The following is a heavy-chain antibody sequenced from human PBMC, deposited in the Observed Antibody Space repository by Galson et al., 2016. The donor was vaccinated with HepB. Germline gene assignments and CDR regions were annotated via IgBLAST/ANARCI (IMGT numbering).Heavy chain of an antibody. CDR2: TYYRSKRSN. D-gene: IGHD3-10*01. J-gene: IGHJ3*02. V-gene: IGHV6-1*01. CDR1: GDSVSSNGAA. Sequence: CAISGDSVSSNGAAWNWIRQSPSRGLEWLGRTYYRSKRSNKYAVSVQGRITINPDPSKNQFYLQLNSVTPEDTAGYYCARNRGTWDGSGELIDIWGQGTMVTVSS. CDR3: ARNRGTWDGSGELIDI.